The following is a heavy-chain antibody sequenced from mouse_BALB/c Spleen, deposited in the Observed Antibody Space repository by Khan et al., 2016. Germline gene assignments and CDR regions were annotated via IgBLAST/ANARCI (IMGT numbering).Heavy chain of an antibody. CDR3: ARSSWEWFAY. CDR1: GFNIKDTY. D-gene: IGHD4-1*01. V-gene: IGHV14-3*02. J-gene: IGHJ3*01. CDR2: IDPANGNT. Sequence: VQLKESGAELVKPGASVKLSYTASGFNIKDTYMHWVKQRPEQGLEWIGRIDPANGNTKYDPKFQGKATITADTSSNTAYLQLSSLTSEDTAVYYCARSSWEWFAYWGQGTLVTVSA.